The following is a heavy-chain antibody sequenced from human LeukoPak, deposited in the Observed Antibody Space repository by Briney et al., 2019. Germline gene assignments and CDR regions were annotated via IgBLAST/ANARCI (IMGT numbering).Heavy chain of an antibody. CDR3: CLTGYPAFDY. V-gene: IGHV1-18*01. Sequence: VASVKVSCKASGYTFTSYGISWVRQAPGQGLEWMGWISAYNGNTNYAQKLQGRVTMTIDTSTSTAYMELRSLRSDDTAAYYCCLTGYPAFDYWGQGTLVTVSS. D-gene: IGHD3-9*01. CDR2: ISAYNGNT. CDR1: GYTFTSYG. J-gene: IGHJ4*02.